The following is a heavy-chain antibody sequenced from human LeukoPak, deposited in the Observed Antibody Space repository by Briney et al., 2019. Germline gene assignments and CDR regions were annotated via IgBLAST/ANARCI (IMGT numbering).Heavy chain of an antibody. Sequence: SETLSLTCTVSGDSISTFYWSWIRQPPGKRPEGIGYISYSGSTEYNPSLRSRVTISVDTSKNQLSLKLSSVTAADTAVYYCARGGASSNWFDPWGQGTLVTVSS. CDR3: ARGGASSNWFDP. CDR1: GDSISTFY. V-gene: IGHV4-59*01. CDR2: ISYSGST. J-gene: IGHJ5*02. D-gene: IGHD4/OR15-4a*01.